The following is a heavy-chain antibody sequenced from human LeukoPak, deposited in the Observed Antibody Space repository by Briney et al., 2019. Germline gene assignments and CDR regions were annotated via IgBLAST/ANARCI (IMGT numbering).Heavy chain of an antibody. CDR2: ISGSGGST. Sequence: PGGSLRLSCAASGFTFSSYAMSWVRQAPGKGLEWVSAISGSGGSTYYADSVKGRFTISRDNSKNTLYLRMNSLRAEDTAVYYCAKRLYDSWAFDIWGQGTMVTVSS. J-gene: IGHJ3*02. CDR3: AKRLYDSWAFDI. D-gene: IGHD3-22*01. CDR1: GFTFSSYA. V-gene: IGHV3-23*01.